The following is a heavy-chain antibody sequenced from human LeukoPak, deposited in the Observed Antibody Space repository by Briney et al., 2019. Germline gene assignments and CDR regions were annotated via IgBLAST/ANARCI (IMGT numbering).Heavy chain of an antibody. V-gene: IGHV3-53*01. CDR1: GFTFSSFA. Sequence: GGSLRLSCAASGFTFSSFAMHWVRQAPGKGLEWVSVIYSGGYTYYADSVKGRFTISRDHSKNTLYLQMDSLRAEDTAVYYCARENGYKVFDYWGQGTLVTVSS. J-gene: IGHJ4*02. CDR2: IYSGGYT. D-gene: IGHD5-24*01. CDR3: ARENGYKVFDY.